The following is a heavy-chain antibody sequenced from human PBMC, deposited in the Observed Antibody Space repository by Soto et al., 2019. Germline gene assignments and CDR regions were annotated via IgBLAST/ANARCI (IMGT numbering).Heavy chain of an antibody. CDR3: AREGYYGDYVGAFDI. CDR2: IYYSGST. V-gene: IGHV4-59*01. D-gene: IGHD4-17*01. J-gene: IGHJ3*02. CDR1: GGSISSYY. Sequence: SETLSLTCTVSGGSISSYYWSWIRQPPGKGLEWIGYIYYSGSTNYNPSLKSRVTISVDTSKNQFSLKLSSVTAADTAVYYCAREGYYGDYVGAFDIWGQGTMVT.